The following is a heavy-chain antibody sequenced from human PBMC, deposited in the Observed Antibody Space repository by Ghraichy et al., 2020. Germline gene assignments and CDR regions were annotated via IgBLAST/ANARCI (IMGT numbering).Heavy chain of an antibody. Sequence: ASVKVSCKASGYTFTGYYMHWVRQAPGQGLEWMGWINPNSGGTNYAQKFQGWVTMTRDTSISTAYMELSRLRSDDTAVYYCARAEVGARGAPTYYFDYWGQGTLVTVSS. CDR3: ARAEVGARGAPTYYFDY. CDR2: INPNSGGT. CDR1: GYTFTGYY. J-gene: IGHJ4*02. V-gene: IGHV1-2*04. D-gene: IGHD1-26*01.